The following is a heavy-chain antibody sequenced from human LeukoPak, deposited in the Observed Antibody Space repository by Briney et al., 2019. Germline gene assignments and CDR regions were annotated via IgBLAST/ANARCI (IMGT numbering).Heavy chain of an antibody. J-gene: IGHJ4*02. V-gene: IGHV1-18*01. Sequence: ASVKVSCKASGYTFTSYGISWVRQAPGQGLEWMGWISAYNGNTNYAQKLQGRVTMTRDTSISTAYMELSRLRSDDTAVYYCARDPDPLDWGSFRYFDYWGQGTLVTVSS. CDR3: ARDPDPLDWGSFRYFDY. CDR2: ISAYNGNT. CDR1: GYTFTSYG. D-gene: IGHD3/OR15-3a*01.